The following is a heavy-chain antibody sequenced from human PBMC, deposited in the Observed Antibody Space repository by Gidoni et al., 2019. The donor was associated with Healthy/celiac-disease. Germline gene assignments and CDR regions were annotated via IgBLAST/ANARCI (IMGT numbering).Heavy chain of an antibody. CDR3: AKGYSGSYYYGMDV. D-gene: IGHD1-26*01. J-gene: IGHJ6*02. CDR1: GFTFVDYA. CDR2: ISWNSGSI. Sequence: EVQLVESGGGLVQPGRSLRLSCAASGFTFVDYAMHWVRQAPGKGLEWVSGISWNSGSIGYADSVKGRFTISRDNAKNSLYLQMNSLRAEATALYYCAKGYSGSYYYGMDVWGQGTTVTVSS. V-gene: IGHV3-9*01.